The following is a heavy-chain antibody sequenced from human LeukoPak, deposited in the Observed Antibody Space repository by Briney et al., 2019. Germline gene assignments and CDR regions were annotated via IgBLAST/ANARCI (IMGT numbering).Heavy chain of an antibody. CDR3: AKVFAVIAVAVGAFDI. D-gene: IGHD6-19*01. CDR1: GFNFHNFA. J-gene: IGHJ3*02. V-gene: IGHV3-30*04. CDR2: ISYDGSNK. Sequence: GGSLRLSCEASGFNFHNFAMHWVRQAPGKGLEWVAVISYDGSNKYYADSVKGRFTISRDNSKNTLYLQMNSLRAEDTAVYYCAKVFAVIAVAVGAFDIWGQGTMVTVSS.